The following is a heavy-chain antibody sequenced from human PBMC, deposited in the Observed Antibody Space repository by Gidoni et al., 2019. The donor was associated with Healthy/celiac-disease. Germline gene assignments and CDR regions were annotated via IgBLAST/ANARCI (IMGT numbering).Heavy chain of an antibody. Sequence: QVQLQQWGAGLVKPSETLSLTRAVYDGSFIGYYWNWIRQPPGRGLEWIGEINHSGSTNYNPSLKNRVTISVDTSKNQFSLSLSSVTAADTAVYYCARGADDYGINWYFDLWGRGTLVTASS. CDR2: INHSGST. CDR3: ARGADDYGINWYFDL. CDR1: DGSFIGYY. J-gene: IGHJ2*01. V-gene: IGHV4-34*01. D-gene: IGHD4-17*01.